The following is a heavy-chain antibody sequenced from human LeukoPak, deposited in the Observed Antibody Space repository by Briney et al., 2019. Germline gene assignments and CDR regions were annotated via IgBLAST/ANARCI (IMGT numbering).Heavy chain of an antibody. CDR3: AKDSGPDDAFDI. V-gene: IGHV3-23*01. CDR1: GFAFNNYA. Sequence: GGSLRLSCVASGFAFNNYAKSWVRQAPGKGLEWVSAISGSGGSTYYADSVKGRFTISRDNSKNTLYLQMNSLRAEDTAVYYCAKDSGPDDAFDIWGQGTMVTVSS. D-gene: IGHD3-10*01. J-gene: IGHJ3*02. CDR2: ISGSGGST.